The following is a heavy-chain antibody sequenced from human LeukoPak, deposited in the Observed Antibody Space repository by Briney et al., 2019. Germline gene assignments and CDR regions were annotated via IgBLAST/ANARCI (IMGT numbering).Heavy chain of an antibody. J-gene: IGHJ6*03. D-gene: IGHD4-11*01. CDR2: INPNSGGT. CDR3: ARGDYSSGWGYMDV. CDR1: GYTFSNYG. V-gene: IGHV1-2*02. Sequence: PLASVKVSCKASGYTFSNYGISWVRQAPGQGLEWMGWINPNSGGTNYAQKFQGRVTMTRDTSISTAYMELSRLRSDDTAVYYCARGDYSSGWGYMDVWGKGTTVTVSS.